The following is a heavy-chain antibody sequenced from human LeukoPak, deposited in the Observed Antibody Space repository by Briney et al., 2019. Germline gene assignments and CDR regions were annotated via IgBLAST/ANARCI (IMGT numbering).Heavy chain of an antibody. V-gene: IGHV4-59*01. CDR3: ASNTGTVFDY. CDR2: VYYSGST. CDR1: GGSISSYY. Sequence: SETLSLTCTVSGGSISSYYWSWIRQPPGEGLEWIGYVYYSGSTEYNPSLRSRITISLEMSRQQFSLNLTSVTAADTAIYYCASNTGTVFDYWGQGALVTVSS. D-gene: IGHD7-27*01. J-gene: IGHJ4*02.